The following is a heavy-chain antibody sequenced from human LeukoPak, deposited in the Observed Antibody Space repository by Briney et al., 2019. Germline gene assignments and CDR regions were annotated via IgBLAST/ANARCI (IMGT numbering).Heavy chain of an antibody. Sequence: ASVKVSCKASGYTFTNYYIHWVRQAPGQGLEWMGLINPGGANTNYAQKFQGRVTMTRNTSISTAYMELSSLRSEDTAVYYCARVPCSGGSCYSPDFDYWGQGTLVTVSS. V-gene: IGHV1-46*01. CDR2: INPGGANT. J-gene: IGHJ4*02. D-gene: IGHD2-15*01. CDR1: GYTFTNYY. CDR3: ARVPCSGGSCYSPDFDY.